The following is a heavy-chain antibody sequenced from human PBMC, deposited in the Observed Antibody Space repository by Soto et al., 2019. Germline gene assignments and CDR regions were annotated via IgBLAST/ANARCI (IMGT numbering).Heavy chain of an antibody. CDR3: ARSGEYRGIQLWLWNYYYMDV. Sequence: QVQLQESGPGLVKPSQTLSLTCTVSGGSISSGGYYWSCIRQHPGKGLECIGYIYYSGSTDYNPSLKSRVTISVDTSKNQFSLKLSSVTAADTAVYYCARSGEYRGIQLWLWNYYYMDVWGKGTTVTVSS. CDR1: GGSISSGGYY. J-gene: IGHJ6*03. CDR2: IYYSGST. V-gene: IGHV4-31*03. D-gene: IGHD5-18*01.